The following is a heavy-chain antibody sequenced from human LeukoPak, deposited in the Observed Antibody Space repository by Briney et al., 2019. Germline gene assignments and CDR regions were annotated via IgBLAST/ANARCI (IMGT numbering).Heavy chain of an antibody. J-gene: IGHJ4*02. CDR3: ARVSDYDYEWYFDF. D-gene: IGHD5-12*01. CDR1: GGSISSGGYY. CDR2: IYYSGST. V-gene: IGHV4-31*03. Sequence: PSETLSLTCTVSGGSISSGGYYWSWIRQHSGKGLEWIGYIYYSGSTYYNPSLKSRVTISVDTSKNQFSLKLSSVTAADTAVYYCARVSDYDYEWYFDFWGQGALVTVSS.